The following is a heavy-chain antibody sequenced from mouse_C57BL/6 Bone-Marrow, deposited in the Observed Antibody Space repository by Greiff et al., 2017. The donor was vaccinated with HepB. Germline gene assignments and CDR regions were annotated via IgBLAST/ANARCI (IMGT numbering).Heavy chain of an antibody. D-gene: IGHD2-2*01. V-gene: IGHV1-75*01. CDR3: AISRWGVWLRRRYAMDY. J-gene: IGHJ4*01. CDR2: IFPGSGST. CDR1: GYTFTDYY. Sequence: QVQLQQSGPELVKPGASVKISCKASGYTFTDYYINWVKQRPGQGLEWIGWIFPGSGSTYYNEKFKGKATLTVDKSSSTAYMLLSSLTSEDSAVYFCAISRWGVWLRRRYAMDYWGQGTSVTVSS.